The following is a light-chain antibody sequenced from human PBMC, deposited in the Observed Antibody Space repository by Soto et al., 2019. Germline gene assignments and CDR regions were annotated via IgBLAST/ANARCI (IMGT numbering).Light chain of an antibody. V-gene: IGLV2-14*01. CDR3: SSYTSSSTVV. J-gene: IGLJ2*01. CDR2: DVG. Sequence: QSVLTQPASVSGSPGQSITISCTGTSSDVGGYNYVSWYQQHPGKAPKLMIYDVGNRPSGVSNRFSGSKSGNTASLTISGLQAEDEADYYCSSYTSSSTVVFGGGTQLTVL. CDR1: SSDVGGYNY.